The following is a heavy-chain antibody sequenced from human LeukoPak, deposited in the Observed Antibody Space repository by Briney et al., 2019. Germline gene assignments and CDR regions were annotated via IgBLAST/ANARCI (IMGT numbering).Heavy chain of an antibody. V-gene: IGHV4-30-2*01. CDR3: ARGPNYYGSGSYRD. CDR2: IYHSGST. D-gene: IGHD3-10*01. J-gene: IGHJ4*02. CDR1: GGSISSGGYS. Sequence: SETLSLTCAVSGGSISSGGYSWSWIRQPPGKGLEWIGYIYHSGSTYYNPSLKSRVTISVDRSKNQFSLKLSSVTAADTAVYYCARGPNYYGSGSYRDWGQGTLVTVSS.